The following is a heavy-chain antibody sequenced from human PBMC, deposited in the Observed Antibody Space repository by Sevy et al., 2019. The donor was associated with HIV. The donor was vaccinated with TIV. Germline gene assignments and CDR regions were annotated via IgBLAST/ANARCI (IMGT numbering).Heavy chain of an antibody. J-gene: IGHJ4*02. D-gene: IGHD6-13*01. CDR1: GFTFSSYS. CDR3: ARTKGPYSSSWYYFDY. Sequence: GGSLRLSCAASGFTFSSYSMNWVRQAPGKGLEWVSYISSSSSTIYYADSVKGRFTISRDNAKNSLYLQMNSLRDEETAVYYCARTKGPYSSSWYYFDYWGQGTLVTVSS. V-gene: IGHV3-48*02. CDR2: ISSSSSTI.